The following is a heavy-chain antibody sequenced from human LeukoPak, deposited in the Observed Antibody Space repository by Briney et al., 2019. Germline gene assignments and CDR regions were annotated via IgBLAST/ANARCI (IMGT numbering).Heavy chain of an antibody. D-gene: IGHD5-18*01. J-gene: IGHJ6*03. V-gene: IGHV1-69*13. CDR1: RGTFSSYA. Sequence: SVKVSCKASRGTFSSYAISWVRQAPGQGLEWMGGIIPIFGTTTYAQKLQGRVRITADESTSTAYMELSSLRSEDAAVYYCARDRGYSYAKKSSEYYYMDVWGKGTTVTMSS. CDR2: IIPIFGTT. CDR3: ARDRGYSYAKKSSEYYYMDV.